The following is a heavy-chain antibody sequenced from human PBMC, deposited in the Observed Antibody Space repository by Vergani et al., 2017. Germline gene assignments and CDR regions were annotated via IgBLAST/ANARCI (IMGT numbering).Heavy chain of an antibody. J-gene: IGHJ4*02. CDR3: ARVGYVWGSYRYTFDY. Sequence: QVQLQESGPGLVKPSETLSLTCTVSGGSISSYYWSWIRQPPGKGLEWIGYIYYSGSTNYNPSLKSRVTISGDTSKNQFSLKLSSVTAADTAWYYCARVGYVWGSYRYTFDYWGQGTLVTVSS. D-gene: IGHD3-16*02. V-gene: IGHV4-59*01. CDR1: GGSISSYY. CDR2: IYYSGST.